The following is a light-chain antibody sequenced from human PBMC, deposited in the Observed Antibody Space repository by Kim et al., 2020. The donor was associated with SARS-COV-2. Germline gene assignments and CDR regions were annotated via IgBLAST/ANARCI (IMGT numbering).Light chain of an antibody. CDR2: AAS. CDR3: QQSYSTPRT. V-gene: IGKV1-39*01. Sequence: ASVRDRVTITCRASQSISSYLNWYQQKPGKAPKLLIYAASSLQSGVPSRFSGSGSGTDFTLTISSLQPEDFATYYCQQSYSTPRTFGQGTKVDIK. J-gene: IGKJ1*01. CDR1: QSISSY.